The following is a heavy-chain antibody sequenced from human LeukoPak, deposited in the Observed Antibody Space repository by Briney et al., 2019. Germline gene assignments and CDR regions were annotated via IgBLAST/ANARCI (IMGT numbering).Heavy chain of an antibody. Sequence: ASVKVSCKASGYTFTGYYMHWVRQAPGQGLEWMGWINPNSGGTNYAQKFQGRVTMTSDTSISTAYMELSRLRSDDTAVYYCARVGDFWSGYHPQDWFDPWGQGTLVTVSS. D-gene: IGHD3-3*01. CDR1: GYTFTGYY. CDR3: ARVGDFWSGYHPQDWFDP. CDR2: INPNSGGT. V-gene: IGHV1-2*02. J-gene: IGHJ5*02.